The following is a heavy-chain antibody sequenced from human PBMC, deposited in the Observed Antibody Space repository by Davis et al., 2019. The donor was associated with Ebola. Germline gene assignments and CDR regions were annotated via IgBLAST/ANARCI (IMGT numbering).Heavy chain of an antibody. CDR3: ARDRYSSGWAMLDY. CDR2: ISTYNANT. Sequence: ASVKVSCKASGYTFTSYGISWVRQAPGQGLEWMGWISTYNANTNYAQKLQGRVTMTTDTSTNTAYMELRSLRSDDTAVYYCARDRYSSGWAMLDYWGQGTLVTVSS. V-gene: IGHV1-18*04. CDR1: GYTFTSYG. J-gene: IGHJ4*02. D-gene: IGHD6-19*01.